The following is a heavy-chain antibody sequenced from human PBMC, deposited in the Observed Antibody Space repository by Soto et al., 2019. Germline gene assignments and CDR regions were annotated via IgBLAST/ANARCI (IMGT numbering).Heavy chain of an antibody. V-gene: IGHV4-34*01. CDR3: ARGHSSSWTDY. J-gene: IGHJ4*02. CDR2: INHSGST. D-gene: IGHD6-13*01. Sequence: QVQLQQWGAGLLKPSETLSLTCAVYGGSFSGYYWSWIRQPPGKGLEWIGEINHSGSTNYNPSLKRRVTISVDTSKNPFSLKLSSVTAADTAVYYCARGHSSSWTDYWGQGTLVTVSS. CDR1: GGSFSGYY.